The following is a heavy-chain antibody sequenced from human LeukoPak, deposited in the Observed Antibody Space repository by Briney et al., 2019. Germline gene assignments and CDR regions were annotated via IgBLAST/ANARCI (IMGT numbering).Heavy chain of an antibody. CDR2: ISWNSGSI. D-gene: IGHD4-17*01. CDR1: GFTFDDYA. CDR3: ARETTVIKKIDY. V-gene: IGHV3-9*01. J-gene: IGHJ4*02. Sequence: PGRSLRLSCAASGFTFDDYAMHWVRQAPGKGLEWVSGISWNSGSIGYADSVKGRFTISRDNAKNSLYLQMNSLRDEDTALYYCARETTVIKKIDYWGQGTLVTVSS.